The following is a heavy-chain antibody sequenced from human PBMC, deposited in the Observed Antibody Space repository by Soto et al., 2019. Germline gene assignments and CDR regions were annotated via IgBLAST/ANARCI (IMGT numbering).Heavy chain of an antibody. Sequence: QVQLQESGPGLVKPSGTLSLTCTVSGGSISGHYWIWIRQSPGKGLEWIGNIYYSGSTYYNPSLKSRVSISVDTSKNQFSLKLSSVTAADTAVYYCARQLYSSGLTDYWGLGTLVTVSS. V-gene: IGHV4-59*06. D-gene: IGHD6-19*01. J-gene: IGHJ4*02. CDR2: IYYSGST. CDR1: GGSISGHY. CDR3: ARQLYSSGLTDY.